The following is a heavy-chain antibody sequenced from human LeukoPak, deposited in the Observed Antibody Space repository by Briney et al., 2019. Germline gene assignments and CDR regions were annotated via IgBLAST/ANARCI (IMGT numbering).Heavy chain of an antibody. Sequence: KPSETLSLTCAVYGGSFSGYYWSWIRQPAGKGLEWIGRIYTSGSTNYNPSLKSRVTMSVDTSKNQFSLKLSSVTAADTAVYYCARGIGSWYYFDYWGQGTLVTVSS. CDR2: IYTSGST. CDR1: GGSFSGYY. D-gene: IGHD6-13*01. CDR3: ARGIGSWYYFDY. V-gene: IGHV4-59*10. J-gene: IGHJ4*02.